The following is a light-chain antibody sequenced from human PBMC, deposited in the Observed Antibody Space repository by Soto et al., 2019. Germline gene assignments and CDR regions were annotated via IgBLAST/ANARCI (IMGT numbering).Light chain of an antibody. CDR1: QSVSSY. Sequence: EIVLTQSPATLSLSPGERATLSCRASQSVSSYLAWYQQKPGQAPRLLIYDASNRATGIPARFSGSGSGTDFTLTISSLEPDVFAVDYCQQRSNWPITFAQGPRLEIK. CDR3: QQRSNWPIT. J-gene: IGKJ5*01. V-gene: IGKV3-11*01. CDR2: DAS.